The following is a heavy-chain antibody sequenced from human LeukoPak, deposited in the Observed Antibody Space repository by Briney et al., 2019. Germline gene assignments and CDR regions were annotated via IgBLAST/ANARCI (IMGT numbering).Heavy chain of an antibody. J-gene: IGHJ6*04. CDR1: GFTFSSYA. CDR3: ARERDCSSSSCPVNV. CDR2: ISYDGSNK. V-gene: IGHV3-30-3*01. D-gene: IGHD2-2*01. Sequence: PGGSLRLSCAASGFTFSSYAMHWVRQAPGKGLEWVAVISYDGSNKYYADSVKGRFTISRDNAKNSLYLQMNSLRAEDTAVYYCARERDCSSSSCPVNVWGKGTTVTVSS.